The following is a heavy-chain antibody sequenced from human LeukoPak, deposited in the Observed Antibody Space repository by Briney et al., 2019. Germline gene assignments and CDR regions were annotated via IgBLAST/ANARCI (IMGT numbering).Heavy chain of an antibody. CDR2: ITGSGDYT. CDR3: ARGVMAARLYYFDY. D-gene: IGHD2-21*01. V-gene: IGHV3-23*01. Sequence: GQSMRLSCAASGFSFGSHPMNWVRQAPGKGLEWVSGITGSGDYTYYIDSVQGRFTISRDNSKNMLLLQMNSVRAEDTAVYYCARGVMAARLYYFDYWGRGILVTVSS. J-gene: IGHJ4*02. CDR1: GFSFGSHP.